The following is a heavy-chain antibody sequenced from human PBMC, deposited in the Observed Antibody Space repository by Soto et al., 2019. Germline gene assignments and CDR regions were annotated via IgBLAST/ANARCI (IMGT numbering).Heavy chain of an antibody. CDR2: INGGTGST. V-gene: IGHV1-3*01. D-gene: IGHD6-13*01. CDR1: GYTFNKYA. J-gene: IGHJ4*02. CDR3: ARDPYSSWLPFDF. Sequence: QVPLVQSGAEVKKPGASVKISCKASGYTFNKYAIHWVRQAPGQRLEWMGWINGGTGSTRYSQSFQGRVTIARDASASTSYMERSSLRSEDTAVYYCARDPYSSWLPFDFWGQGTLVSVSS.